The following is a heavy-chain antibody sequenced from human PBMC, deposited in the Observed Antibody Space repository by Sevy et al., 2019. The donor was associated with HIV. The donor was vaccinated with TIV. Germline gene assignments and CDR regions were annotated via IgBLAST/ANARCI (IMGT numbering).Heavy chain of an antibody. Sequence: GGSLRLSCVASGFTFSNYAMNWVRQAPGKGLEWVSTIFRGGDGTYYADSVKGRFTISRDNSKDTVYLQLSSLRADDTAVYYCAGALYDSSGSFDALDIWGQGTMLTVSS. CDR3: AGALYDSSGSFDALDI. D-gene: IGHD3-22*01. CDR2: IFRGGDGT. J-gene: IGHJ3*02. V-gene: IGHV3-23*01. CDR1: GFTFSNYA.